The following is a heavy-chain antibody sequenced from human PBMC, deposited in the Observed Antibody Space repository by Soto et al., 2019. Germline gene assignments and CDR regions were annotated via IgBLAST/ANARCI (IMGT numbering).Heavy chain of an antibody. J-gene: IGHJ4*02. CDR1: VGSPSGFP. CDR2: IYHTGRS. CDR3: ARVSKESGGNGAFDY. V-gene: IGHV4-59*01. Sequence: SETLSLTCSVSVGSPSGFPWIWIRQRPGKGLEWVGYIYHTGRSNYNPSLKSRLTISLDMSRNQFSVQLTSVTAADPALYCCARVSKESGGNGAFDYWGLGTLVTVS. D-gene: IGHD3-10*01.